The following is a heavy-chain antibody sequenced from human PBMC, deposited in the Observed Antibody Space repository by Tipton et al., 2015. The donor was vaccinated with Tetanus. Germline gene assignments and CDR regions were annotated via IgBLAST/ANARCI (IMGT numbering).Heavy chain of an antibody. CDR2: INHSGST. J-gene: IGHJ5*02. V-gene: IGHV4-34*01. CDR3: ASVTQLELRSSNWFDP. Sequence: TLSLTCAVYGGSFSGYYWSWIRQPPGKGLEWIGEINHSGSTNYNPSLKSRVTISVDTSKNQFSLKLSSVTAADTAVYYCASVTQLELRSSNWFDPWGQGTLVTVSS. CDR1: GGSFSGYY. D-gene: IGHD1-7*01.